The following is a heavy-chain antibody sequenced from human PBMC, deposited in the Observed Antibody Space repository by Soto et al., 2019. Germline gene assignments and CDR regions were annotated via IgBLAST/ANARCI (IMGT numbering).Heavy chain of an antibody. J-gene: IGHJ4*02. V-gene: IGHV1-18*01. Sequence: ASGKVSCKASGYTFTSYGISWVRQAPGQGLEWMGWISAYNGNTNYAQKLQGRVTMTTDTSTSTAYMELRSLRSDDTAVYYCARDQRKDSSSRVSFDYWGQGTLVTVSS. CDR1: GYTFTSYG. CDR3: ARDQRKDSSSRVSFDY. D-gene: IGHD6-6*01. CDR2: ISAYNGNT.